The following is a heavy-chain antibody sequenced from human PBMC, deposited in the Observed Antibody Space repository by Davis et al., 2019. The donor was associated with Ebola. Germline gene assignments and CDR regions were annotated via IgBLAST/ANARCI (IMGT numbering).Heavy chain of an antibody. D-gene: IGHD1-1*01. CDR3: ASMRQLELNWYFDL. J-gene: IGHJ2*01. CDR1: GYSFTSYW. CDR2: IDPSDSYT. Sequence: PGGSLRLSCKGSGYSFTSYWISWVRQMPGKGLEWMGRIDPSDSYTNYSPSFQGHVTISADKSISTAYLQWSSLKASDTAMYYCASMRQLELNWYFDLWGRGTLVTVSS. V-gene: IGHV5-10-1*01.